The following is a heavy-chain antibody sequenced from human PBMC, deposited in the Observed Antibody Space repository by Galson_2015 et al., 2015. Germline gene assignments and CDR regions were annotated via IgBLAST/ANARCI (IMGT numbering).Heavy chain of an antibody. D-gene: IGHD3-22*01. Sequence: SLRLSCAASGFTFSSYWMHWVRQAPGKGLVWVGFIRSKAYGGTTEYAASVKGRFTISRDDSKSIAYLQMNSLKTEDTAVYYCTRVGIYYDSSGLFDYWGQGTLVTVSS. J-gene: IGHJ4*02. CDR2: IRSKAYGGTT. CDR3: TRVGIYYDSSGLFDY. CDR1: GFTFSSYW. V-gene: IGHV3-49*04.